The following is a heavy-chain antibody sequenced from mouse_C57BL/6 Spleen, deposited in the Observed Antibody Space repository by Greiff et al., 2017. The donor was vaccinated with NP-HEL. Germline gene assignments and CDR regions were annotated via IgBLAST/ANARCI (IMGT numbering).Heavy chain of an antibody. V-gene: IGHV1-64*01. CDR1: GYTFTSYW. D-gene: IGHD1-1*01. J-gene: IGHJ1*03. CDR3: ASPLYYGSMWYFDV. CDR2: IHPNSGST. Sequence: QVQLQQPGAELVKPGASVKLSCKASGYTFTSYWMHWVKQRPGQGLEWIGMIHPNSGSTNYNEKFKSKATLTVDKSSSTAYMQLSSLTSEDSAVYYCASPLYYGSMWYFDVWGTGTTVTVSS.